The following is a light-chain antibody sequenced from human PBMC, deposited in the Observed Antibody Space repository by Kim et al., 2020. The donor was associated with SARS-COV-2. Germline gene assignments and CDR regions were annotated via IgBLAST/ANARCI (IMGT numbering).Light chain of an antibody. CDR2: GVS. CDR3: QQYDTSPLS. Sequence: PGETATLSCRASLSIISNYLAWYQQKPGQAPRLLVYGVSSRATGIPDRFSGSGSGTDFTLTIGGLEPEDSAVYFCQQYDTSPLSFGQGTRLE. CDR1: LSIISNY. J-gene: IGKJ5*01. V-gene: IGKV3-20*01.